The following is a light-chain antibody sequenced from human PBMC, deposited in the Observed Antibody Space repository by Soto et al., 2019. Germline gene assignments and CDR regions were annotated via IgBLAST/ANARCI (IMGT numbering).Light chain of an antibody. CDR2: GNS. CDR1: SSNIGAGYD. Sequence: QSVLTQPPSVSGAPGQRVTISCTGSSSNIGAGYDVHWYQQLPGPAPKLLIYGNSNRPSGVPDRFSGSKSGTSASLAITGLQAEDEDDYYCQSYDSSLSGSYVFGTGTKVTVL. CDR3: QSYDSSLSGSYV. J-gene: IGLJ1*01. V-gene: IGLV1-40*01.